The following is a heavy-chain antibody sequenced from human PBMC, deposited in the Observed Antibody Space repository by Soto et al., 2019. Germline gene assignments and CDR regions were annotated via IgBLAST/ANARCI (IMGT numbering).Heavy chain of an antibody. CDR3: AKDLLVVTATPRNFDY. CDR1: GFTFSSYG. CDR2: ISYDGSNK. J-gene: IGHJ4*02. Sequence: QVQLVESGGGVVQPGRSLRLSCAASGFTFSSYGMHWVRQAPGKGLEWVAAISYDGSNKYYADSVKGRFTISRDNSKNTLYLQMNSLRAEDTAVYYCAKDLLVVTATPRNFDYWGQGTLVTVCS. D-gene: IGHD2-15*01. V-gene: IGHV3-30*18.